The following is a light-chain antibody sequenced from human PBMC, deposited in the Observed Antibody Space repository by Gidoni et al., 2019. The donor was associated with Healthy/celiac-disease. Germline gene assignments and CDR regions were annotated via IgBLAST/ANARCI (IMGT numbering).Light chain of an antibody. Sequence: IQMTQSPSSLSASVGDRVTITCRASQSISSYLNWYQQKPGKAPKLLIYAASSLQSGVPSRFSGSGSGTDFTLTISSLQPEDFATYYCQQSYSTPNTFGQGTKLEIK. J-gene: IGKJ2*01. V-gene: IGKV1-39*01. CDR3: QQSYSTPNT. CDR1: QSISSY. CDR2: AAS.